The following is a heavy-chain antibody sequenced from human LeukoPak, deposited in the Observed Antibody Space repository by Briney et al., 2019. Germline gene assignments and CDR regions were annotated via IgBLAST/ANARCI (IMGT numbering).Heavy chain of an antibody. V-gene: IGHV1-2*02. CDR3: ATYSRGYYYMDV. Sequence: ASVKVSCKASGYTFTGYYTHWVRQAPGQGLEWMGWINPNSGGTNYAQKFQGRVTMTRDPSISKAYMELSSLRSEDTAVYYCATYSRGYYYMDVWGKGTTVTVSS. D-gene: IGHD2-15*01. J-gene: IGHJ6*03. CDR2: INPNSGGT. CDR1: GYTFTGYY.